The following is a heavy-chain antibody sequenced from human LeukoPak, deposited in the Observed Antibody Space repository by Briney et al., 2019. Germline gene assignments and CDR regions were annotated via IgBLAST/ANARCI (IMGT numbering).Heavy chain of an antibody. CDR3: VRGVGVSRFNYFDP. D-gene: IGHD1-26*01. CDR2: IWYDASNK. CDR1: GLTFSNYG. Sequence: GRSLRLSCAASGLTFSNYGMHWVRQAPGKGLEWVAVIWYDASNKYYADSVKGRFTISRDNSKNTLYLQMNSLRDDDTAVYYCVRGVGVSRFNYFDPWGQGTLVTVSS. J-gene: IGHJ5*02. V-gene: IGHV3-33*08.